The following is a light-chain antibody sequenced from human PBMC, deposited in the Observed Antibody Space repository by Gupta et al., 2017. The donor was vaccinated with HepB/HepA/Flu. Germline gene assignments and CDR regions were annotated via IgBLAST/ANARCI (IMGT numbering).Light chain of an antibody. CDR2: NVN. CDR3: CSYAGTYTYV. CDR1: SSDVGGYHY. J-gene: IGLJ1*01. V-gene: IGLV2-11*01. Sequence: HSALTQPRALSGSPRQSVTISCTGTSSDVGGYHYASWYQQHPGKAPKLIIYNVNKRPAGFPDRFAGSKSGDRASLTISGLQAEDEAEYYCCSYAGTYTYVFGTGTRVTVL.